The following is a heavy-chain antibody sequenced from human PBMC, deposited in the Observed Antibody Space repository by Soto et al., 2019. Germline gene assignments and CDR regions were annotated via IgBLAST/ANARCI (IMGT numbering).Heavy chain of an antibody. CDR2: ISGSGDYT. V-gene: IGHV3-23*01. CDR1: GFTFSTSG. Sequence: EVQLLESGGGLVQPGGSLRLSCAASGFTFSTSGMSWVRQAPGKGLEWVSSISGSGDYTNYADSVKGRFTISRDNSKNTPYLQINSLTAEDTLVYYCANHGGVNIWGQGKKVAVSS. CDR3: ANHGGVNI. D-gene: IGHD2-8*02. J-gene: IGHJ3*02.